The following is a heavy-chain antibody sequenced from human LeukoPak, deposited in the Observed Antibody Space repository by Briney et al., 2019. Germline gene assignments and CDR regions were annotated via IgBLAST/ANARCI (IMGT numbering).Heavy chain of an antibody. CDR1: GYTFSDYY. CDR2: INPNSGDT. V-gene: IGHV1-2*02. D-gene: IGHD6-13*01. Sequence: ASVKVSCKASGYTFSDYYMHWVRQAPGQGLQWVGWINPNSGDTHYAQMFQGRVTMTRDTSINTAYMELRRVRSDDTAVYYCAKSAQYSSAWFTGSFDYWGQRTLVTVSS. CDR3: AKSAQYSSAWFTGSFDY. J-gene: IGHJ4*02.